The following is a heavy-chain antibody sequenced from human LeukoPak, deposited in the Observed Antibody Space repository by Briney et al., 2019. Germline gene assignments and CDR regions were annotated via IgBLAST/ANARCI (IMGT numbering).Heavy chain of an antibody. CDR2: IDPSDSET. Sequence: GESLKISCKASGYSFTSYWIGWVRQMPGKGLEWMGIIDPSDSETRYTPSFQGQVTISVDKSLTTADLQWNSLKASDTAMYYCARQTAMGRSGDYWGQGTLVTASS. CDR1: GYSFTSYW. V-gene: IGHV5-51*01. CDR3: ARQTAMGRSGDY. J-gene: IGHJ4*02. D-gene: IGHD5-18*01.